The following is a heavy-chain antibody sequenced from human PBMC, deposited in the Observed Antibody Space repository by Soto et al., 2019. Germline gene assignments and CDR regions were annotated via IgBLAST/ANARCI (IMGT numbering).Heavy chain of an antibody. V-gene: IGHV3-30-3*01. J-gene: IGHJ4*02. Sequence: GGSLRLSCAASGFTFSSYAMHWVRQAPGKGLEWVAVISYDGSNKYYADSVKGRFTISRDNSKNTLYLQMNSLRAEDTAVYYCARDSIAVTFDYWGQGTLVTVSS. CDR3: ARDSIAVTFDY. CDR2: ISYDGSNK. D-gene: IGHD6-19*01. CDR1: GFTFSSYA.